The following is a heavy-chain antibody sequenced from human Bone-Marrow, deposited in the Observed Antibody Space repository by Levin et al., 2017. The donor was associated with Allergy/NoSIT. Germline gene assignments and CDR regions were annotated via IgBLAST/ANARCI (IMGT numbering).Heavy chain of an antibody. Sequence: GGSLRLSCTASGFTFGDYAMSWFRQAPGKGLEWIGFIRSKTYAETIEYAASVEGRFTISRDDSKSIVYLQMTGLKTEDTAVYYCTRGGKPDSDILTGYYMGYYFDYWGQGTLVTVSS. V-gene: IGHV3-49*03. J-gene: IGHJ4*02. CDR3: TRGGKPDSDILTGYYMGYYFDY. D-gene: IGHD3-9*01. CDR2: IRSKTYAETI. CDR1: GFTFGDYA.